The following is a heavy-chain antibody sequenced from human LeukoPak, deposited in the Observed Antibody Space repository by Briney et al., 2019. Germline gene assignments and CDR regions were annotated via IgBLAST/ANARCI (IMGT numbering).Heavy chain of an antibody. V-gene: IGHV3-30-3*01. Sequence: GGSLRLSCAASGFTFSSYAMHWVRQAPGKGLEWVAVISYDGSNKYYADSVKGRFTISRDNSKNTLYLQMNSLRAEDTAVYYCARDCSLATIVVVPAAIYAGGEFDYWGQGTLVTVSS. D-gene: IGHD2-2*02. CDR2: ISYDGSNK. J-gene: IGHJ4*02. CDR1: GFTFSSYA. CDR3: ARDCSLATIVVVPAAIYAGGEFDY.